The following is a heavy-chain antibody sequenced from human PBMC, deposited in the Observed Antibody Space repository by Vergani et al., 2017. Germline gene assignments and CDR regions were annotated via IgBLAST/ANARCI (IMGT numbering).Heavy chain of an antibody. CDR2: IYYSGST. D-gene: IGHD4-11*01. J-gene: IGHJ2*01. V-gene: IGHV4-30-4*01. CDR1: GGSISSGDYY. Sequence: QLQLQESGPGLVKPSQTLSLTCTVPGGSISSGDYYWSWIRQPPGKGLEWIGYIYYSGSTNYNPSLKSRVTISVDTSKNQFSLKLSSVTAADTAVYYCASTLTDYSNHGRPEYWYFALWGRGTLVTVSS. CDR3: ASTLTDYSNHGRPEYWYFAL.